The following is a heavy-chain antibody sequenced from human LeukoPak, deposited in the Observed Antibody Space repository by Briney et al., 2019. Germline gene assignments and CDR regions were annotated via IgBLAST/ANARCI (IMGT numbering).Heavy chain of an antibody. CDR3: ARDEPWIGSGGYPSFDY. CDR1: GGTFSSYA. J-gene: IGHJ4*02. CDR2: IIPNFGTA. D-gene: IGHD3-10*01. V-gene: IGHV1-69*01. Sequence: SVKVSFKASGGTFSSYAISWVRPAPGQGLAWMGGIIPNFGTANYAQKFQGRVTITADESTSTAYMELSSLRSEDTAVYYCARDEPWIGSGGYPSFDYWGQGTLVTVSS.